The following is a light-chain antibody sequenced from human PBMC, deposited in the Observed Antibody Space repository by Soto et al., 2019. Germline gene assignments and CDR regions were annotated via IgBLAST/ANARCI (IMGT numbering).Light chain of an antibody. CDR1: QSVYNY. CDR2: DAS. J-gene: IGKJ1*01. Sequence: EIVLTQSPATLSLSPGERATLSCRASQSVYNYLAWYQQKPGQAPRLLIFDASNRATGIPARFSGSGSETDFTLTISSLEPEDFAVYYCQQYNNWPRTFGQGTKVHIK. CDR3: QQYNNWPRT. V-gene: IGKV3-11*01.